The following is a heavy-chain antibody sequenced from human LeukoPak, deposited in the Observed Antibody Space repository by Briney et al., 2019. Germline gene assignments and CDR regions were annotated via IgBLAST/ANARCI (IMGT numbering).Heavy chain of an antibody. CDR1: GYTFTGYY. J-gene: IGHJ4*02. CDR2: INPNSGGT. Sequence: ASMKVSCKASGYTFTGYYMHWVRQAPGQGLGWMGWINPNSGGTNYAQKFQGRVTMTRDTSISTAYMELSRLRSDDTAVYYCARDQSGDDFWSGYYTLWGQGTLVTVSS. D-gene: IGHD3-3*01. V-gene: IGHV1-2*02. CDR3: ARDQSGDDFWSGYYTL.